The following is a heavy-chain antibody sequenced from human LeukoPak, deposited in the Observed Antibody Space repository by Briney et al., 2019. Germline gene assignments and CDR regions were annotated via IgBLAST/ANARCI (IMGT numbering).Heavy chain of an antibody. V-gene: IGHV4-59*01. CDR3: ARLRSGMDV. CDR1: GGSINSYY. J-gene: IGHJ6*02. CDR2: VYNSGST. Sequence: SETLSLTCTVSGGSINSYYWTWVRQPPGKGLEWIANVYNSGSTNYNPSLKSRVTISVDMFKNQFSLKPTSVTAAGTAVYHCARLRSGMDVWGQGTTVTVSS.